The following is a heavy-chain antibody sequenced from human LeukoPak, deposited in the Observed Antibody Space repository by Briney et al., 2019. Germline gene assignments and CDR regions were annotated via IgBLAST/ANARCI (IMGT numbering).Heavy chain of an antibody. CDR3: ARGPIFGVVDDAFDI. CDR2: INPNSGGT. V-gene: IGHV1-2*02. D-gene: IGHD3-3*01. Sequence: AASVKVSCKASGYTFTGYYMHWVRQAPGQGLEWMGWINPNSGGTNYAQKFQGRVTMTRDTSISTAYMELSRLRSDDTAVYYCARGPIFGVVDDAFDIWGQGTMVTVSS. J-gene: IGHJ3*02. CDR1: GYTFTGYY.